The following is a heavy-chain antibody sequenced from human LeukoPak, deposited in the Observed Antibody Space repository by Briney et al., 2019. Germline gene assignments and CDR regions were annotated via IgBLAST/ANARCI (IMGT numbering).Heavy chain of an antibody. V-gene: IGHV4-34*01. D-gene: IGHD3-10*01. Sequence: SETLSLTCAVYGGSFSGYYWSWIRQPPGQGLEWIGEINHSGSTNYNPSLKSRVTISVDTSKNQFSLKLSSVTAADTAVYYCARDYTDYYYYYYMDVWGKGTTVTISS. CDR3: ARDYTDYYYYYYMDV. J-gene: IGHJ6*03. CDR1: GGSFSGYY. CDR2: INHSGST.